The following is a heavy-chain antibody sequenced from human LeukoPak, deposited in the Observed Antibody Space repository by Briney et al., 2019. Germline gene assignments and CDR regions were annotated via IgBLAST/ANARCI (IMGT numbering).Heavy chain of an antibody. CDR3: ARAPVPAAQAYSYYGMDV. D-gene: IGHD2-2*01. Sequence: EALVKVSCKASGGTFSSSAISWVRQAPGQGLEWMGGIIPIFGTANYAQKSQGRVTITADESTSTAYMELSSLRSEDTAVYYCARAPVPAAQAYSYYGMDVWGQGTTVTVSS. J-gene: IGHJ6*02. CDR1: GGTFSSSA. CDR2: IIPIFGTA. V-gene: IGHV1-69*13.